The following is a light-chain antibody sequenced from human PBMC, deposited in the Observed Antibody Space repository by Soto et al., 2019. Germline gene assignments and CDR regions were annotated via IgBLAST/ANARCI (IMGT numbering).Light chain of an antibody. Sequence: EIVLTQSPATLSLSPGERATLSCRASQSVSRYLAWYQQKPGQAPRLLIDSASNRATGIPARFSGSGSGTDFTLTISSLDPEDFAVYYCQQRSNWPLTFGGGTKVEIK. CDR1: QSVSRY. CDR2: SAS. J-gene: IGKJ4*01. V-gene: IGKV3-11*01. CDR3: QQRSNWPLT.